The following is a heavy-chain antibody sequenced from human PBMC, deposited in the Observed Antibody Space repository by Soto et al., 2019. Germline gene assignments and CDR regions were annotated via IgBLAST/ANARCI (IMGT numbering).Heavy chain of an antibody. J-gene: IGHJ3*02. D-gene: IGHD6-6*01. Sequence: QLQLQESGPGLVKPSETLSLTCTVSGGSISSSSYYWGWIRQPPGKGLEWIGSIYYSGSTNYNPSLKSRVTISVDTSKNQFSLKLSSVTAADTAVYYCAREGVSIAAPGLNAFDIWGQGTMVTVSS. CDR2: IYYSGST. CDR1: GGSISSSSYY. V-gene: IGHV4-39*07. CDR3: AREGVSIAAPGLNAFDI.